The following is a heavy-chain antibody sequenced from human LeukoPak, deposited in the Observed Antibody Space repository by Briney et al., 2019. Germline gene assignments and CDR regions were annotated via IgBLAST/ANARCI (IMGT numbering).Heavy chain of an antibody. D-gene: IGHD3-22*01. V-gene: IGHV4-59*01. CDR3: ARGPIYYDSNGFPDYYFDY. J-gene: IGHJ4*02. CDR1: GGSISSYY. CDR2: MSYTGST. Sequence: SETPSLTCTVSGGSISSYYWSWIRQPPGKGLEWIGYMSYTGSTNYNPSLKSRVTISEDTSKNHFSLKLSSVTAADTAVYYCARGPIYYDSNGFPDYYFDYWGQGTLVTVSS.